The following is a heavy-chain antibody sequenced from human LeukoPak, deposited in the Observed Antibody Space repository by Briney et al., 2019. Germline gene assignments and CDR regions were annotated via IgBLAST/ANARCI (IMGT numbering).Heavy chain of an antibody. CDR1: GGSISSSSYY. CDR2: IYYSGST. D-gene: IGHD6-6*01. CDR3: ARLLFSSSSGYYYYMDV. J-gene: IGHJ6*03. Sequence: SETLSLTCTVSGGSISSSSYYWGWIRQPPGKGLEWIGSIYYSGSTYYNPSLKGRVTISVDTSKNQFSLKLSSVTAADTAVYYCARLLFSSSSGYYYYMDVWGKGTTVTVSS. V-gene: IGHV4-39*01.